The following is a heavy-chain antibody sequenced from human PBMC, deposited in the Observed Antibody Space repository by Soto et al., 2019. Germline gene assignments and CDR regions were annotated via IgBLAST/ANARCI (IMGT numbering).Heavy chain of an antibody. J-gene: IGHJ4*02. V-gene: IGHV4-31*03. CDR3: ASGYSYAFDY. Sequence: SETLSRTCTVSGGSISCGGYYWSWIRQHPGKGLEWIGYIYYSGSTYYNPSLKSRVTISVDTSKNQFSLKLSSVTAADTAVYYCASGYSYAFDYWGQGTLVTVS. D-gene: IGHD5-18*01. CDR2: IYYSGST. CDR1: GGSISCGGYY.